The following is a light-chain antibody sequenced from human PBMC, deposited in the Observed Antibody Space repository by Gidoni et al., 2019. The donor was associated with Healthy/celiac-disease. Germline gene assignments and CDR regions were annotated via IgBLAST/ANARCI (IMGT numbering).Light chain of an antibody. CDR3: CSYVGGNYV. J-gene: IGLJ1*01. CDR1: SDDVGGYDL. CDR2: EVT. V-gene: IGLV2-23*02. Sequence: QSALTQPASVSGFPGQSITISCAGTSDDVGGYDLVSWYQLLPGKAPKLLIYEVTKRPSGVSHHFSGSKSGNTASLTISGLQTEDEADYFCCSYVGGNYVFGTGTGVTVL.